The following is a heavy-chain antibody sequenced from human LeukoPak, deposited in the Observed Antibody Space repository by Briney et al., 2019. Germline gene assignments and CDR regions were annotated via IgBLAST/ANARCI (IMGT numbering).Heavy chain of an antibody. J-gene: IGHJ5*02. CDR1: GGSISSYY. CDR2: IYYSGST. Sequence: PSETLSLTCTVSGGSISSYYWSWIRQPPGKGLEWIGYIYYSGSTNYNPSLKSRVTISVDTSKNQFSLKLSSVTAADTAVYYCASFHYDILTGYYELGWFDPWGQGTLVTVSS. V-gene: IGHV4-59*08. D-gene: IGHD3-9*01. CDR3: ASFHYDILTGYYELGWFDP.